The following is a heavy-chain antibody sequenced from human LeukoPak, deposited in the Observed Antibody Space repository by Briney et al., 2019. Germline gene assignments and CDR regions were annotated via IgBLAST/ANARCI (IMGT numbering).Heavy chain of an antibody. CDR1: GFTFSSYG. Sequence: PGRSLRLSWAASGFTFSSYGMHWVRQAPGKGLEWVAVIWYDGSNKYYADSVKGRFTISRDNSKNTLYLQMNSLRAEDTAVYYCARDPADTAMAYGVDYWGQGTLVTVSS. D-gene: IGHD5-18*01. CDR3: ARDPADTAMAYGVDY. V-gene: IGHV3-33*01. J-gene: IGHJ4*02. CDR2: IWYDGSNK.